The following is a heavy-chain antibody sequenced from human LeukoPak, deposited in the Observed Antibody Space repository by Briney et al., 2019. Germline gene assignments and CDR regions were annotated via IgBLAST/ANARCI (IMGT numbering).Heavy chain of an antibody. J-gene: IGHJ4*02. Sequence: ASVKVSCKASGGTFSSYAISWVRQAPGQGLEWMGGIIPIFGTANYAQKFQGRVTITADESTSTAYMELSSLRSEDTAVYYCAGVLSPYCSGGSCYLGYFDYWGQGTLVTVSS. CDR2: IIPIFGTA. CDR3: AGVLSPYCSGGSCYLGYFDY. D-gene: IGHD2-15*01. CDR1: GGTFSSYA. V-gene: IGHV1-69*13.